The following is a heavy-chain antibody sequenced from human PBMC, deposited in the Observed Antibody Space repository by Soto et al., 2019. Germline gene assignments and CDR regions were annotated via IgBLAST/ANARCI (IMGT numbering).Heavy chain of an antibody. V-gene: IGHV3-30-3*01. CDR2: ISYDGSNK. CDR1: GFTFSSYA. CDR3: ASAPDYYVSSGYYSLSDY. Sequence: QVQLVESGGGVVQPGRSLRLSCAASGFTFSSYAMHWVRQAPGKGLEWVAVISYDGSNKYYADSVKGRFTISRDNSKNTLYLQMNSLRAEDTAVYYCASAPDYYVSSGYYSLSDYWGQGTLVTVSS. J-gene: IGHJ4*02. D-gene: IGHD3-22*01.